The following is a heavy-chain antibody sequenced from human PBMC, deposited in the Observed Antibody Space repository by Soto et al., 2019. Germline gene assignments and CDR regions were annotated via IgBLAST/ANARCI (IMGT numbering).Heavy chain of an antibody. CDR3: ARDPIAVAGTQTNYFDY. Sequence: GGSLRLSCAVSGFPFSGSAMSWVRQAPGKGLEWVSSISFSGDDTYYADSVKGRFTISRDNAKNSLYLQMNSLRAEDTAVYYCARDPIAVAGTQTNYFDYWGQGTLVTVSS. CDR1: GFPFSGSA. J-gene: IGHJ4*02. D-gene: IGHD6-19*01. V-gene: IGHV3-23*01. CDR2: ISFSGDDT.